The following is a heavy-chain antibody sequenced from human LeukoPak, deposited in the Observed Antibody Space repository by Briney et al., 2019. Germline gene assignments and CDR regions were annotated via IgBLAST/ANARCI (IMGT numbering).Heavy chain of an antibody. Sequence: GGSLRLSCAASGFTFSSYGMHWVRQAPGKGLEWVAFIRYDGSNKYYADSVKGRFTISRDNSKNTLYLQMNSLRAEDTALYYCAKDSMIVVDPIYYFDYWGQGTLVTVSS. CDR2: IRYDGSNK. D-gene: IGHD3-22*01. V-gene: IGHV3-30*02. CDR1: GFTFSSYG. CDR3: AKDSMIVVDPIYYFDY. J-gene: IGHJ4*02.